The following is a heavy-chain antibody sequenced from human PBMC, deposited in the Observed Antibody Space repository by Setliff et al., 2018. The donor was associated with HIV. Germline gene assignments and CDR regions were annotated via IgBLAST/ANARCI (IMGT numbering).Heavy chain of an antibody. V-gene: IGHV4-39*01. Sequence: SETLSLTCSVSGGSISSRSPYYWGWIRQPPGKGLEWIGSIYPGNTYYNPSLKSRVTISLDTSNNQFFLKLTSVTAADTAVYYCASQGRSGWLWGGFVSWGQGTLVTVSS. D-gene: IGHD6-19*01. CDR2: IYPGNT. J-gene: IGHJ4*02. CDR1: GGSISSRSPYY. CDR3: ASQGRSGWLWGGFVS.